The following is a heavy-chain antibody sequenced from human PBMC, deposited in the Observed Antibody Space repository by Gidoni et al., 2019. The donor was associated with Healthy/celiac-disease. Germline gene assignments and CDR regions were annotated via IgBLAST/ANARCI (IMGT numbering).Heavy chain of an antibody. J-gene: IGHJ4*02. CDR3: AKDLENSPNYYGSALFDY. V-gene: IGHV3-23*01. Sequence: EVQLLESGGGLVQPGGSLRLSCAASGFTFTSYAMSWVRQAPGKGLEWVSAISGSGGSTYYADSVKGRFTISRDNSKNTLYLQMNSLRAEDTAVYYCAKDLENSPNYYGSALFDYWGQGTLVTVSS. CDR1: GFTFTSYA. CDR2: ISGSGGST. D-gene: IGHD3-10*01.